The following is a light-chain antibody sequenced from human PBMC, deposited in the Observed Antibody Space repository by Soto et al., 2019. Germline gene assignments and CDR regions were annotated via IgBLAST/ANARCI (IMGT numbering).Light chain of an antibody. CDR2: EVS. V-gene: IGLV2-14*01. CDR3: SSYTSSSTLV. CDR1: SSDVGGYNY. Sequence: HSVLTQPASVSGSPGQSITISCTGTSSDVGGYNYVSWYQQHPGKAPKLMIYEVSNRPSGVSNRFSGSKSGNTASLTISGLQAEDEADYYCSSYTSSSTLVFGTGNKVTVL. J-gene: IGLJ1*01.